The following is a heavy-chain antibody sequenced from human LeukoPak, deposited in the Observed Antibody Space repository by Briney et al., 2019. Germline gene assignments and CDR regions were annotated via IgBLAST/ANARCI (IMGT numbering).Heavy chain of an antibody. CDR2: IDPKDDET. J-gene: IGHJ4*02. CDR3: ATDVLPSIATLDY. V-gene: IGHV1-69-2*01. D-gene: IGHD6-6*01. Sequence: ASVTISCKASGYTFSDYYIHWVQQAPGKGLEWMGRIDPKDDETIYAEKFQGRVTVAADTSTDTAYMELSSLRSEDTAVYFRATDVLPSIATLDYWGQGTLVTVSS. CDR1: GYTFSDYY.